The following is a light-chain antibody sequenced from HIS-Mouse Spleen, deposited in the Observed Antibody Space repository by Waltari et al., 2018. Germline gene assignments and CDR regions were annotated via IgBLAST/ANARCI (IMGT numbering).Light chain of an antibody. CDR1: SSDVGRYNL. Sequence: QSALTQPASVSGSPGQSITISCTGTSSDVGRYNLVSSYQQHPGKAPKLMIYEGSKRPSGVSNRFSGSKSGNTASLTISGLQAEDEADYYCCSYAGSSTFEVFGGGTKLTVL. J-gene: IGLJ2*01. CDR2: EGS. V-gene: IGLV2-23*03. CDR3: CSYAGSSTFEV.